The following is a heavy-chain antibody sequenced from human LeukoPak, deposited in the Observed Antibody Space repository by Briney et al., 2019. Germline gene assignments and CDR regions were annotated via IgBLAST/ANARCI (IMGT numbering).Heavy chain of an antibody. CDR2: ISSSSSYI. V-gene: IGHV3-21*01. J-gene: IGHJ4*02. D-gene: IGHD6-13*01. CDR3: GRDGALYSSCSNFDD. CDR1: GFTFSSYS. Sequence: GSLRLSCAASGFTFSSYSMNWVRQAPGKGLEWVSSISSSSSYIYYADSVKGRFTISRDNAKNSLYLQMNSLRAEDTAVYYCGRDGALYSSCSNFDDWGQGTLVTVSS.